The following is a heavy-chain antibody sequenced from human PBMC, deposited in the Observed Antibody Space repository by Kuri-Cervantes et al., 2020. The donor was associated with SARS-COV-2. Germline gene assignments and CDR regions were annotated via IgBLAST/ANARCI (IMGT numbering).Heavy chain of an antibody. Sequence: CGAPGFTFDDYTMHWVRQSPGKGLEWGSLITWDGDNTYYRDSVKGRFTISRDSSKNSLYLQMNSLRAEDTAMYYCAKASSPHYYYLSGSSLDSWGQGTLVTVSS. D-gene: IGHD3-10*01. CDR3: AKASSPHYYYLSGSSLDS. V-gene: IGHV3-43*01. CDR1: GFTFDDYT. J-gene: IGHJ5*01. CDR2: ITWDGDNT.